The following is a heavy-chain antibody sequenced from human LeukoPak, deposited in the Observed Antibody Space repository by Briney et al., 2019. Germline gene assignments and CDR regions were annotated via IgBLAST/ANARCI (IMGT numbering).Heavy chain of an antibody. J-gene: IGHJ4*02. D-gene: IGHD6-13*01. CDR3: ATATIAAAGPSFDY. V-gene: IGHV1-69*04. CDR1: GGTFSSHA. Sequence: ASVKVSCKASGGTFSSHAISWVRQAPGQGLEWMGRIIPILGIANYAQKFQGRVTITADKSTSTAYMELSSLRSEDTAVYYCATATIAAAGPSFDYWGQGTLVTVSS. CDR2: IIPILGIA.